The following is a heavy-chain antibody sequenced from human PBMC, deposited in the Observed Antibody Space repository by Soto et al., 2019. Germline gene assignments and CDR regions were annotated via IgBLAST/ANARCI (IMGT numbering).Heavy chain of an antibody. V-gene: IGHV1-46*01. CDR1: GYTITSYY. Sequence: SVKVSCKASGYTITSYYMHWVRQTPGQGLEWMGIINPSGGSTSYAQKFQGRVTMTRDTSTSTVYMELSSLRSEDTAVYYCARPSPYSSGWYYFDYWGQGTLVTVSS. CDR2: INPSGGST. D-gene: IGHD6-19*01. J-gene: IGHJ4*02. CDR3: ARPSPYSSGWYYFDY.